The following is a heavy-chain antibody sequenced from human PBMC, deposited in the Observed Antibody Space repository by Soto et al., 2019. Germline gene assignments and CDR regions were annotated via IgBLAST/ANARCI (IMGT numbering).Heavy chain of an antibody. CDR1: GFTVSSND. CDR3: AKVRIRIAAAPLDY. V-gene: IGHV3-53*01. J-gene: IGHJ4*02. D-gene: IGHD6-13*01. Sequence: GGSLRLSCAASGFTVSSNDMNWVRQAPGKGLEWVSIIYSGGTTYYADSVKGRFTISRDNSKNTVFLQMNSLRVEDTAVYYCAKVRIRIAAAPLDYWGQGTLVTVSS. CDR2: IYSGGTT.